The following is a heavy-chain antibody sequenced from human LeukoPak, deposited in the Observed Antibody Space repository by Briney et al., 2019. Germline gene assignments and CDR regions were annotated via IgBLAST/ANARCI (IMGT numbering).Heavy chain of an antibody. J-gene: IGHJ5*02. CDR3: ARAPPTQGYYDFWSGYWTFGWFDP. V-gene: IGHV4-59*01. Sequence: KASETLSLTCTVSGGSISSYYWSWIRQPPGKGLEWIGYIYYSGSTNYNPSLKSRVNISVDTSKNQFSLKLSSVTAADTAVYYCARAPPTQGYYDFWSGYWTFGWFDPWGQGTLVTVSS. CDR1: GGSISSYY. D-gene: IGHD3-3*01. CDR2: IYYSGST.